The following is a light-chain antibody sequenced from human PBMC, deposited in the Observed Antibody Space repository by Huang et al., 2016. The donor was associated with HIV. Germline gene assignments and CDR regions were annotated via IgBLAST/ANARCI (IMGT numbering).Light chain of an antibody. J-gene: IGKJ2*01. CDR2: DAS. CDR1: QSVSSN. Sequence: EIVMTQSPATLSVSPGERATLSCRASQSVSSNLAWYRQKPGQAPRLLIYDASTRATDSPARFSGSGSGTEFTLTISSLQSEDFAVYYCQHYNNWPPRYTFGQGTKLE. V-gene: IGKV3-15*01. CDR3: QHYNNWPPRYT.